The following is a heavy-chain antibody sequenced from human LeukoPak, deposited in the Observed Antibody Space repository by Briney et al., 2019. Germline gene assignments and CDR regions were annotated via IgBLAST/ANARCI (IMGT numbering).Heavy chain of an antibody. CDR2: ITSSGSAM. CDR1: GFTFNSFE. CDR3: ARVAKNNGFVFDN. J-gene: IGHJ4*02. Sequence: WGSLRLSCAASGFTFNSFEMIWVRQAPGQGLDWVSHITSSGSAMFYADSVKGRFTISRDNAKNALYLQMNSLRAEDTAVYYCARVAKNNGFVFDNWGQGTLVTVSS. V-gene: IGHV3-48*03. D-gene: IGHD2/OR15-2a*01.